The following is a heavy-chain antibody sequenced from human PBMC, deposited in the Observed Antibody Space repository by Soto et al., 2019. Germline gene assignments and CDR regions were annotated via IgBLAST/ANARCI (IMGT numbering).Heavy chain of an antibody. CDR1: GRSMSAYY. J-gene: IGHJ4*02. Sequence: PXGTLSLRCTVSGRSMSAYYWNWIRQPAGERLEWIGRIYTSGTTDFNPSLKGRVTMSVDTSKNQFSLKLTSVTAADTALYYCAREDYYDTGYYVVWGQGTQVTVSS. V-gene: IGHV4-4*07. CDR3: AREDYYDTGYYVV. CDR2: IYTSGTT. D-gene: IGHD3-9*01.